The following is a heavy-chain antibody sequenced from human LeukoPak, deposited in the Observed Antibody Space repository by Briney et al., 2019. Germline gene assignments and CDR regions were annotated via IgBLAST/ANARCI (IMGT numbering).Heavy chain of an antibody. CDR3: ARGGYCTGTNCRNWFDS. CDR2: INPSNGYT. D-gene: IGHD2-2*01. J-gene: IGHJ5*01. V-gene: IGHV1-18*01. Sequence: ASVKVSCKASGYTFTSHGINWVRQAPGQGPEWMGWINPSNGYTNDAQKLQGRLTMTTDTSTSTANMELRSLRSDDTAVYYCARGGYCTGTNCRNWFDSWGQGTLVTVSS. CDR1: GYTFTSHG.